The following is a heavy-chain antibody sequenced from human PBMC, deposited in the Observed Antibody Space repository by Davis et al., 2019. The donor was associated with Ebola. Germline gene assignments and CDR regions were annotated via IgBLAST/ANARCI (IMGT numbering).Heavy chain of an antibody. V-gene: IGHV3-21*04. CDR1: GFTFSSYS. CDR3: ARDDMVYAMRYYYYYYGMDV. Sequence: PGGSLRLSCAASGFTFSSYSMNWVRQAPGKGLEWVSSISSSSSYIYYADSVKGRFTISRNNAKNSLYLQMNSLRAEDTAVYYCARDDMVYAMRYYYYYYGMDVWGQGTTVTVSS. CDR2: ISSSSSYI. D-gene: IGHD2-8*01. J-gene: IGHJ6*02.